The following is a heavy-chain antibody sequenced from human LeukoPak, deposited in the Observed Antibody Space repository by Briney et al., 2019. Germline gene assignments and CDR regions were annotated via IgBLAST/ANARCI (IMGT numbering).Heavy chain of an antibody. CDR1: GFTFSSYA. CDR2: IGGSGAGT. CDR3: AKAVVAATGVEYYFDY. Sequence: GGSLRLSCAASGFTFSSYAMTWVRQATGKGLEWVSTIGGSGAGTYYADSVKGRFTISRDNSKNTLCLQMNSLRAEDTAVFYCAKAVVAATGVEYYFDYWGQGTLVTVSS. V-gene: IGHV3-23*01. D-gene: IGHD2-15*01. J-gene: IGHJ4*02.